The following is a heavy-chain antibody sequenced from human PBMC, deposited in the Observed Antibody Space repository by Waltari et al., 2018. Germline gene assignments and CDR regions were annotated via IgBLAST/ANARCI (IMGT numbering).Heavy chain of an antibody. CDR1: GFTFSSYW. J-gene: IGHJ2*01. V-gene: IGHV3-7*01. CDR2: IKQDGSEK. Sequence: EVQLVESGGGLVQPGGSLRLSCAASGFTFSSYWMSWVRQAPGKGLEWVANIKQDGSEKYYVDSVKGRFTISRDNAKNSLYLQMNSLRAEDTAVYYCAKGRAARIAGYFDLWGRGTLVTVSS. D-gene: IGHD6-6*01. CDR3: AKGRAARIAGYFDL.